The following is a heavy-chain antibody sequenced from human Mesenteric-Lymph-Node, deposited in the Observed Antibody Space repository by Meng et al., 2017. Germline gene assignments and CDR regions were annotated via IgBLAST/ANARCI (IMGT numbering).Heavy chain of an antibody. D-gene: IGHD1-26*01. Sequence: EVQLVDSGGGLVQPGGSLKLSCAASGFTFSGSAMHRVRQASGKGLEWVGRVRDKANNYATSYAESVKGRFTISRDDSRNTAYLQMDSLKTEDTAVYYCGSGNYFDYWGQGTLVTVSS. CDR2: VRDKANNYAT. J-gene: IGHJ4*02. CDR3: GSGNYFDY. CDR1: GFTFSGSA. V-gene: IGHV3-73*01.